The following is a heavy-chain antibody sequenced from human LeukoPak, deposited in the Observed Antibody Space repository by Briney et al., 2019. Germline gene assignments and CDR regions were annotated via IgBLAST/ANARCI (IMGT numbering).Heavy chain of an antibody. Sequence: GGSLRLSCAASGFTLSSYWMSWVRQAPGKGLEWVANIKQDGSEKYYVDSVKGRFTISRDNAKNSLYLQMTSLRAEDTAVYYCARGHGAFDYWGQGTLVTVSS. CDR3: ARGHGAFDY. CDR2: IKQDGSEK. CDR1: GFTLSSYW. V-gene: IGHV3-7*01. J-gene: IGHJ4*02. D-gene: IGHD3-10*01.